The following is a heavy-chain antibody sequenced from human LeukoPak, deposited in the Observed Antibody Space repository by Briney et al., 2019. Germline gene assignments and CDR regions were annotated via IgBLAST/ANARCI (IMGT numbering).Heavy chain of an antibody. CDR2: ISYDGSNK. J-gene: IGHJ6*02. D-gene: IGHD5-18*01. CDR1: GFTFSSYG. Sequence: GGSLRLSCAASGFTFSSYGMQWVRQAPGKGLEWVAVISYDGSNKYYADSVKGRFTISRDNSKNTLYLQMNSLRAEDTAVYYCAKDLSSYGSYYYYGMDVWGQGTTVTVSS. V-gene: IGHV3-30*18. CDR3: AKDLSSYGSYYYYGMDV.